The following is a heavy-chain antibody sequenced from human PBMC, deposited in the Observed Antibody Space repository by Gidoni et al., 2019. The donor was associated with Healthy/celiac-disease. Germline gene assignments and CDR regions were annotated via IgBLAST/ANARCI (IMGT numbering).Heavy chain of an antibody. D-gene: IGHD6-19*01. CDR1: GFTFSSYA. V-gene: IGHV3-23*01. J-gene: IGHJ4*02. CDR3: AKDSSAAWGQLYYFDY. CDR2: ISGSGGST. Sequence: EVQLLESGGGLVQPGGSLRLSCAASGFTFSSYAMSWVRQAPGKGLEWVSAISGSGGSTYSADSVKGRLTISRDNSKNTLYLQMNSLRAEDTAVYYCAKDSSAAWGQLYYFDYWGQGTLVTVSS.